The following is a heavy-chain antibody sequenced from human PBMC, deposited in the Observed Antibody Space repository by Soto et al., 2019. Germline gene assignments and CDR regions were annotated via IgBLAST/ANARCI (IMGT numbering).Heavy chain of an antibody. CDR1: GFSLTTSGVG. CDR3: AHRVLRTVFGVVTTTAIYFDF. J-gene: IGHJ4*02. V-gene: IGHV2-5*02. D-gene: IGHD3-3*01. CDR2: IYWDDDK. Sequence: QITLNESGPTQVKPRQTLTLTCTFSGFSLTTSGVGVGWIRQSPGKAPEWLALIYWDDDKRYSPSLKSRLTITKCTSKNQVVLTMADLDPADTATYYCAHRVLRTVFGVVTTTAIYFDFWGQGTPVAVSS.